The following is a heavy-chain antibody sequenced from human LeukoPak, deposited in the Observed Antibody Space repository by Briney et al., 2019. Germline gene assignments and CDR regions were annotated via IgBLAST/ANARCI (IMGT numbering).Heavy chain of an antibody. CDR2: IYHSGST. V-gene: IGHV4-38-2*02. D-gene: IGHD3-10*01. CDR3: ARLTGGSGSYYTPRGWFDP. Sequence: SETLSLTCTVSGYSISSGYYWGWIRQPPGKGLEWIGSIYHSGSTYYNPSLKSRVTVSVDTSKNQFSLKLSSVTAADTAVYYCARLTGGSGSYYTPRGWFDPWGQGTLVTVSS. J-gene: IGHJ5*02. CDR1: GYSISSGYY.